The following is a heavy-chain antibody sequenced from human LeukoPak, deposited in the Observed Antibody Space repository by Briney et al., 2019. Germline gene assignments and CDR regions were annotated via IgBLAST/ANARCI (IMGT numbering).Heavy chain of an antibody. D-gene: IGHD1-7*01. V-gene: IGHV4-34*01. CDR2: INHSGSA. CDR1: GESFSGYY. CDR3: ARGRIAGTTPYPY. J-gene: IGHJ4*01. Sequence: PSETLSLTCAVYGESFSGYYWTWIRQPPGKGLQWIGEINHSGSASYNPSIKSRVIISVDTSKNQFSLKVTSVTAADTAVYYCARGRIAGTTPYPYWGHGTLVTVSS.